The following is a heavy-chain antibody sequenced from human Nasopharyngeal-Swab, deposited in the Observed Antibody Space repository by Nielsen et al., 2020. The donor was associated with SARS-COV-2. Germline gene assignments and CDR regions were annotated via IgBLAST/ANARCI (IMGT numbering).Heavy chain of an antibody. CDR2: ISYDASDK. J-gene: IGHJ6*02. CDR3: ARVPILWFGELYGMDV. D-gene: IGHD3-10*01. V-gene: IGHV3-30*03. Sequence: GESLKISCAASGFTVSSNYMSWVRQAPGKGLEWVAVISYDASDKYYADSVKGRFTISRDNSKNTLYLQMNSLRAEDTAVYYCARVPILWFGELYGMDVWGQGTTVTVSS. CDR1: GFTVSSNY.